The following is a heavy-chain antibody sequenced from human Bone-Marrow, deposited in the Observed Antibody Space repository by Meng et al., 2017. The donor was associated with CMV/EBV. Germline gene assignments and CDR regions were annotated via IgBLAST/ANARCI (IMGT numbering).Heavy chain of an antibody. V-gene: IGHV4-39*07. CDR1: GGSISSSSYY. Sequence: CTVSGGSISSSSYYWGWSRQPPGKGLEWIGSIYYSGSTYYNPSPKSRVTISVDTSKNQFSLKLSSVTAADTAVYYCATSSYQLSFDPWGQGTLVTVSS. CDR3: ATSSYQLSFDP. J-gene: IGHJ5*02. D-gene: IGHD2-2*01. CDR2: IYYSGST.